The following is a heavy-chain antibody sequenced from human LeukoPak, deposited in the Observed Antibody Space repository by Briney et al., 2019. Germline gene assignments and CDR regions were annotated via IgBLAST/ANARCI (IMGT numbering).Heavy chain of an antibody. CDR3: VTFNWNYRSLPFDY. Sequence: GGSLRLSCAGSGFTFRGSAMHWVRQASGKGLEWVGRIRTKANNYATAYAASLSGRFTISRDDSKNMAYLHLNGLKTEDTALYYCVTFNWNYRSLPFDYWGHGTLVTVSS. CDR1: GFTFRGSA. J-gene: IGHJ4*01. V-gene: IGHV3-73*01. CDR2: IRTKANNYAT. D-gene: IGHD1-7*01.